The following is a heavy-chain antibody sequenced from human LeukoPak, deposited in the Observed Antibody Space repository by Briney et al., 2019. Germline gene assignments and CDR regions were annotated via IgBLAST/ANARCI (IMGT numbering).Heavy chain of an antibody. CDR3: ARHLPSTTGRSYFDY. CDR2: IYYSGST. CDR1: GGSISSSSYY. J-gene: IGHJ4*02. Sequence: SETLSLTCTVSGGSISSSSYYWGWIRQPPGKGLEWIGSIYYSGSTYYNPSLKSRVTISVDTSKNQFSLKLSSVTAADTAVYYCARHLPSTTGRSYFDYWGQGTLVTVSS. V-gene: IGHV4-39*01. D-gene: IGHD1-1*01.